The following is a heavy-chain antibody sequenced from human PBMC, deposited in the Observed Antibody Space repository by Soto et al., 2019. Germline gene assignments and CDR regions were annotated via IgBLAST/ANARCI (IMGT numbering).Heavy chain of an antibody. CDR1: GYTFTSYD. V-gene: IGHV1-8*01. J-gene: IGHJ5*02. D-gene: IGHD6-13*01. Sequence: ASVKVSCKASGYTFTSYDINWVRQATGQGLEWMGWMNPNSGNTGYAQKFQGRVTMTRNTSISTAYMELSSLRSEDTAVYYCARGRAAAGTRWSFRWFDPWGQGTLVTVSS. CDR2: MNPNSGNT. CDR3: ARGRAAAGTRWSFRWFDP.